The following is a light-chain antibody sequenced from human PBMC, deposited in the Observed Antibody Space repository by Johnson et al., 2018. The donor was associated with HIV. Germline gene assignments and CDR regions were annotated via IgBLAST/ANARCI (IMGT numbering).Light chain of an antibody. CDR1: SSNIGNNY. Sequence: TQPPSMSAAPGQKVTISCSGSSSNIGNNYVSWYQQLPGTAPKLLIYDNDKRPSGIPDRFSASKSDTSATLGITGLQTGDEANYYCGTWDSSLSAGVFGTGTKVTVL. J-gene: IGLJ1*01. CDR2: DND. V-gene: IGLV1-51*01. CDR3: GTWDSSLSAGV.